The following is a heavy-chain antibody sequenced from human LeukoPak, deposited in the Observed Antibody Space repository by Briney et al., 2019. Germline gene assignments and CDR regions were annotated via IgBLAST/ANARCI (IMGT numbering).Heavy chain of an antibody. Sequence: GASVKASCKASGYTFANYGVHWVRHAPGHTLEWMGWINGGNGYTKYSQKFQGRVTITGDTSASTAYMELSSLRSEDTAVYYCARYINGAFDYWGQGTLVTVSS. J-gene: IGHJ4*02. CDR2: INGGNGYT. D-gene: IGHD2-8*01. CDR1: GYTFANYG. CDR3: ARYINGAFDY. V-gene: IGHV1-3*01.